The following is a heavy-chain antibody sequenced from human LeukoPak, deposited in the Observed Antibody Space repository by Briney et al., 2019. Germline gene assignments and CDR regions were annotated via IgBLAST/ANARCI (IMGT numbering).Heavy chain of an antibody. CDR2: INPHGGST. CDR3: ARSGVRGASSPDAFGV. V-gene: IGHV1-46*01. CDR1: GYIFTTYY. D-gene: IGHD3-10*02. Sequence: ASVKVSCKASGYIFTTYYMHWVRQAPGQGLEWVGIINPHGGSTSNAQKFQGRVTMTRDTSTSTVYMELSRLRFEDTAVYYCARSGVRGASSPDAFGVWGQGTLVTVSS. J-gene: IGHJ3*01.